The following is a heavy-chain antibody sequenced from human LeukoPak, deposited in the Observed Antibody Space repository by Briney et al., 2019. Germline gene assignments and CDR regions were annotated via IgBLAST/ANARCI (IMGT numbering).Heavy chain of an antibody. CDR2: INHSGST. J-gene: IGHJ6*04. CDR1: GGSFSGYY. V-gene: IGHV4-34*01. CDR3: ATPTTHYYYYGMDV. Sequence: SETLSLTCAVYGGSFSGYYWSWIRQPPGKGLEWIGEINHSGSTNYNPSLKSRVTIPVDTSKNQFSLKLSSVTAADTAVYYCATPTTHYYYYGMDVWGKGTTVTVSS. D-gene: IGHD4-11*01.